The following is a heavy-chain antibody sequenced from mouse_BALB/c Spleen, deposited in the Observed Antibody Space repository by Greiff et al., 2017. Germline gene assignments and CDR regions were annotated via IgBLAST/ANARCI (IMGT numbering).Heavy chain of an antibody. CDR1: GFTFSSYT. D-gene: IGHD1-1*01. CDR2: ISNGGGST. V-gene: IGHV5-12-2*01. Sequence: DVKLVESGGGLVQPGGSLKLSCAASGFTFSSYTMSWVRQTPEKRLEWVAYISNGGGSTYYPDTVKGRITISRDNAKNTLYLQMSSLKSEDTAMYYCARHRRLVAMDYWGQGTSVTVSS. J-gene: IGHJ4*01. CDR3: ARHRRLVAMDY.